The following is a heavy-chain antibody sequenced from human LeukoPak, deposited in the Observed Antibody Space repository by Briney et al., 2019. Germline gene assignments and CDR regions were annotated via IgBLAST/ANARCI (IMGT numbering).Heavy chain of an antibody. D-gene: IGHD2-2*01. Sequence: SQTLSPTCTVSGGSISSGSYYWSWIRQPAGKGLEWIGRIYTSGSTNYNPSLKSRVTISVDTSKNQFSLKLSSVTAADTAVYYCAREDIVVVPASLAAFDIWGQGTMVTVSS. CDR2: IYTSGST. CDR1: GGSISSGSYY. CDR3: AREDIVVVPASLAAFDI. J-gene: IGHJ3*02. V-gene: IGHV4-61*02.